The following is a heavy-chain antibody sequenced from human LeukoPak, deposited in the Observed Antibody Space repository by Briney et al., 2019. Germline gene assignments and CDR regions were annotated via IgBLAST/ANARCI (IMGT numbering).Heavy chain of an antibody. V-gene: IGHV3-21*01. CDR3: ARTAVVYSGSYGDDPADY. D-gene: IGHD1-26*01. Sequence: PGGSLRLSCAASGFTFSSYSMNWVRQAPGKGLEWVSSISSSSSYIYYADSVKGRFTISRDNAKNSLYLQMNSLRAEDTAVYYCARTAVVYSGSYGDDPADYWGQGTLVTVSS. CDR1: GFTFSSYS. CDR2: ISSSSSYI. J-gene: IGHJ4*02.